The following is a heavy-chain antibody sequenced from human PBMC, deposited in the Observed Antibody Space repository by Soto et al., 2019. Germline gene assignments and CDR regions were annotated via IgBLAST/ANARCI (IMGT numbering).Heavy chain of an antibody. CDR3: ARHGRNYYDYVWGSYRYVYYYGMDV. J-gene: IGHJ6*02. CDR2: IYYGGTT. V-gene: IGHV4-59*08. Sequence: SETLSLTCTVAGGSFSPNYWAWIRQSPGKGLEWVGYIYYGGTTSYNPSLKSRGTLSLDPSKHQFSLKLSSVTAADTAVYYCARHGRNYYDYVWGSYRYVYYYGMDVWGQGTTVTVSS. D-gene: IGHD3-16*02. CDR1: GGSFSPNY.